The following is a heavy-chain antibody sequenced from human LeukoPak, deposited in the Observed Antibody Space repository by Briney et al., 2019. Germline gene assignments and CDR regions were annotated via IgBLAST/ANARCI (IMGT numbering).Heavy chain of an antibody. CDR2: ISYDGSKK. CDR1: GFTFSNFG. V-gene: IGHV3-30*03. J-gene: IGHJ6*02. D-gene: IGHD3-3*01. Sequence: GGSLRLSCVASGFTFSNFGIHWVRQAPGKGLEWVAIISYDGSKKDYADSVKGRSTISRDNSKNTLYLQMNSLRVEDTAVYYCARGPYYDFYSGMDVWGQGTTVTVSS. CDR3: ARGPYYDFYSGMDV.